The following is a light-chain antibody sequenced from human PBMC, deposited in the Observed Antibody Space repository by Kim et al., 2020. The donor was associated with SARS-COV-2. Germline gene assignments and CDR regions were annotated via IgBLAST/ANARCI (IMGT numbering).Light chain of an antibody. CDR1: TGAVTSDHF. V-gene: IGLV7-46*01. Sequence: PGWTATLTCASSTGAVTSDHFPYWFQQKPGQAPRTLIYDTGNRHSWTPARFSGSLLGGKAALTLSAAQAEDEADYYCLLSYSDSRVFGGGTQLTVL. CDR3: LLSYSDSRV. J-gene: IGLJ2*01. CDR2: DTG.